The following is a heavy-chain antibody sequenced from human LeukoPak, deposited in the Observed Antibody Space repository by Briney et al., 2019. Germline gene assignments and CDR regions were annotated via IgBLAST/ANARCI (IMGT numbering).Heavy chain of an antibody. CDR2: INPNSGGT. D-gene: IGHD2-2*01. Sequence: ASVKVSCKASGYTFTGYYMHWVRQAPGQGLEWMGWINPNSGGTNYAQKFQGRVTMTRDTSISTAYMELSRLRSDDTAVYYCVRPDCSSTSCQRRWDWFDPWGQGTLVTVSS. V-gene: IGHV1-2*02. CDR3: VRPDCSSTSCQRRWDWFDP. CDR1: GYTFTGYY. J-gene: IGHJ5*02.